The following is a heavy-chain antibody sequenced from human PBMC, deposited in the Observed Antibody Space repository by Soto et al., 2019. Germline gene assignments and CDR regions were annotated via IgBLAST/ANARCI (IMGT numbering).Heavy chain of an antibody. D-gene: IGHD2-15*01. V-gene: IGHV3-23*01. CDR1: GFTFSSYA. Sequence: PGGSLRLSCAASGFTFSSYAMSWVRQAPGKGLEWVPAISGSGGSTYYADSVKGRFTISRDNSKNTLYLQMNSLRAEDTAVYYCAKDRLRVEMVDYWGQGTLVTVSS. CDR2: ISGSGGST. J-gene: IGHJ4*02. CDR3: AKDRLRVEMVDY.